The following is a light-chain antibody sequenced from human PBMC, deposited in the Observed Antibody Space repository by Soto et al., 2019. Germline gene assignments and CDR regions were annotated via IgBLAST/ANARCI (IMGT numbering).Light chain of an antibody. CDR2: EVS. CDR1: SSDVGSYNY. CDR3: TSYATSTTLV. J-gene: IGLJ2*01. Sequence: QSALTQPASVSGSPGQSITISCTGTSSDVGSYNYVSWYQRHPGKAPKLMIYEVSYRPSGVSSRFSGSKSGNTASLTISGLQAEDEADYYCTSYATSTTLVFGGGTKVTVL. V-gene: IGLV2-14*01.